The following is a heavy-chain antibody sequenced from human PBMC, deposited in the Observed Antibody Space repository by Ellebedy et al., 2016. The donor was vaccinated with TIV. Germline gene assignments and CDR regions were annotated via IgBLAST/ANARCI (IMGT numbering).Heavy chain of an antibody. D-gene: IGHD3-22*01. CDR3: VKDKSVSGFSFWVFDL. V-gene: IGHV3-9*01. J-gene: IGHJ2*01. Sequence: GGSLRLSXAASGFNFDDYAMHWVRQAPGKDLEWVSGISWNSGSVNYADSVKGRFTISRDNVNDSLHLQMNSLRPEDTAFYYCVKDKSVSGFSFWVFDLWGRGTLVTVSS. CDR2: ISWNSGSV. CDR1: GFNFDDYA.